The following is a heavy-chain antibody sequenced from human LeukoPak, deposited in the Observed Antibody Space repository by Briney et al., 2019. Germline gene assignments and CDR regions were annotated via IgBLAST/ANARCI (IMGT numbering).Heavy chain of an antibody. Sequence: SETLSLTCTVSGGSISSSSYYWGWIRQPPGKGLEWIGSIYYSGSTYYNPSLKSRVTISVDTSKNQFSLKLSSVTAADTAVYYCARGRGYYGDFDYWGQGTLVTVSS. D-gene: IGHD3-10*01. J-gene: IGHJ4*02. V-gene: IGHV4-39*07. CDR2: IYYSGST. CDR1: GGSISSSSYY. CDR3: ARGRGYYGDFDY.